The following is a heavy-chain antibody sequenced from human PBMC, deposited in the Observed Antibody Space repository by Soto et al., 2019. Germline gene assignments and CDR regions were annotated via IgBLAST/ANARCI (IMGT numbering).Heavy chain of an antibody. D-gene: IGHD3-16*01. J-gene: IGHJ5*02. V-gene: IGHV1-18*01. CDR1: GYTFTSYG. Sequence: ASVKVSCKASGYTFTSYGISWVRQAHGQGLEWMGWISAYNGNTNYAQKLQGRVTMTTDTSTSTAYMELRSLRSDDTAVYYCARGEYRRLRRTNWFDPWGQGTQVTVSS. CDR3: ARGEYRRLRRTNWFDP. CDR2: ISAYNGNT.